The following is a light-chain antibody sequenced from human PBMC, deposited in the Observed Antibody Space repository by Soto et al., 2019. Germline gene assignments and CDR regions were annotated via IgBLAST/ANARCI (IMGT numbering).Light chain of an antibody. CDR1: SGSVSTSYY. J-gene: IGLJ3*02. CDR3: VLYMGSGIWV. CDR2: STN. V-gene: IGLV8-61*01. Sequence: QTVVTQEPSFSVSPGRTVTITCALSSGSVSTSYYPSWYQQTPGQAPRTLIYSTNTRSSGVPDRFSGSILGNKAALTITGAQADDESDYYWVLYMGSGIWVFGGGTKLTVL.